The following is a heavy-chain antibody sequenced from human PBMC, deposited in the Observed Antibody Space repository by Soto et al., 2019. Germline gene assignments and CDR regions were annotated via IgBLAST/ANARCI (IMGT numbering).Heavy chain of an antibody. V-gene: IGHV3-23*01. Sequence: EVQLLESGGGLVQPGGSLRLSCAASGFTFSSYAMSWVRQAPGKGLEWVSAISGRGGSTYYADSVKGRFTISRDNSKNTLYLQMNSLRAEDTAVYYCAKDRDDFWSGPPGSYYYYYGMDVWGQGTTVTVSS. CDR2: ISGRGGST. J-gene: IGHJ6*02. CDR1: GFTFSSYA. CDR3: AKDRDDFWSGPPGSYYYYYGMDV. D-gene: IGHD3-3*01.